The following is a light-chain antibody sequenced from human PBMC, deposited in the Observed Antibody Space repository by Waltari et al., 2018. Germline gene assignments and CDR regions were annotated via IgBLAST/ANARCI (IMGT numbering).Light chain of an antibody. V-gene: IGLV4-69*01. CDR3: QTGGHGTWV. J-gene: IGLJ3*02. CDR1: SGHITNV. Sequence: QLELTQSPSASASLGASVKLTCTLRSGHITNVVAWHQQQPQKGPRYLMKVNSDGSHSRGDELPDRFSGSSSGAERYLTISSRQSEDEADYYCQTGGHGTWVFGGGTKLTVL. CDR2: VNSDGSH.